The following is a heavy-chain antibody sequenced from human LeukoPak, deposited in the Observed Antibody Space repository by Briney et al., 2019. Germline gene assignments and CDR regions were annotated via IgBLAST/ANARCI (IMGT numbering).Heavy chain of an antibody. CDR3: ASLRWYGFDY. CDR2: IYHSGST. D-gene: IGHD4-23*01. CDR1: GGSISSGDYY. V-gene: IGHV4-30-2*01. J-gene: IGHJ4*02. Sequence: SETLSLTRTVSGGSISSGDYYWSWIRQPPGKGLEWIGYIYHSGSTYYNPSLKSRVTISVDRSKNQFSLKLSSVTAADTAVYYCASLRWYGFDYWGQGTLVTVSS.